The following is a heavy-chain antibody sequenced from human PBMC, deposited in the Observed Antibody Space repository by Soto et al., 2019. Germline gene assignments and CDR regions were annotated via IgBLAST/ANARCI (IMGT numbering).Heavy chain of an antibody. D-gene: IGHD2-15*01. J-gene: IGHJ6*02. CDR2: ISYSGTT. CDR1: GDSISSNNNY. Sequence: SETLSLTCTVSGDSISSNNNYWSWIRQPPGEGLEWIGFISYSGTTSYSPSLKSRVAISLDTSKNQFSLSLSSVTAADTAVYYCARDRRAYCSGGSCSYGMDVWGQGTTVTVSS. CDR3: ARDRRAYCSGGSCSYGMDV. V-gene: IGHV4-30-4*01.